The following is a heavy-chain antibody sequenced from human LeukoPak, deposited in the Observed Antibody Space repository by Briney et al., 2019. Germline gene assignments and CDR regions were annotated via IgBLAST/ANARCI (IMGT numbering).Heavy chain of an antibody. D-gene: IGHD1-26*01. CDR1: GLAFQAFD. CDR3: ATWAFYHGLDV. Sequence: GGSLRLSCAASGLAFQAFDMHWVRQAPGKGLEWVSLINRVGTKTYYADSVRCRFTVSRDNSNNSLYLQMNSLRTDDTALYYCATWAFYHGLDVWGQGSTVTISS. J-gene: IGHJ6*02. CDR2: INRVGTKT. V-gene: IGHV3-43*02.